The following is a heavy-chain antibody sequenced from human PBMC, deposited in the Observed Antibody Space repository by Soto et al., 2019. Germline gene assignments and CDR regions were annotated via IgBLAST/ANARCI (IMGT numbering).Heavy chain of an antibody. CDR2: INPNGGST. J-gene: IGHJ6*02. CDR1: GYIFINYY. Sequence: GASVKVSCKASGYIFINYYMHWVRQAPGQGLEWMGIINPNGGSTSNSQKFQGRVTLTTDTSTSTVFMELSSLRSEDTAVYYCARALSNYYYYGMDVWGQGTTVTSP. V-gene: IGHV1-46*01. D-gene: IGHD3-3*02. CDR3: ARALSNYYYYGMDV.